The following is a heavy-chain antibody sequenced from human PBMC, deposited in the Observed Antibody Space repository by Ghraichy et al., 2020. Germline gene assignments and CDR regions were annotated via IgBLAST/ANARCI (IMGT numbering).Heavy chain of an antibody. CDR1: GYTFTSYG. V-gene: IGHV1-18*04. CDR2: ISVHNGNT. D-gene: IGHD3-10*01. Sequence: ASVKVSCKASGYTFTSYGISWVRQAPGQGLEWMGWISVHNGNTKYAEKVQGRVTMTTDTSTSTAYMELRSLRSDDTAVYHCARGDPLVDSMVRGVIGGMDVWGQGTTVTVSS. CDR3: ARGDPLVDSMVRGVIGGMDV. J-gene: IGHJ6*02.